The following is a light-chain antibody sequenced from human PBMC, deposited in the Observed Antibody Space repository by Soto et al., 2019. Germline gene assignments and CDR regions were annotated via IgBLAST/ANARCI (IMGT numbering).Light chain of an antibody. Sequence: EIVLTQSPGTLSLSPGERATLSCRASQSVRNSLLAWYQQKPGQPPRLLIYDASTRATDTPERFSGSGSGTDFTLTISRLEPEDFAVYYCHQYDSIVQTFGQGTKVDIK. CDR2: DAS. V-gene: IGKV3-20*01. J-gene: IGKJ1*01. CDR3: HQYDSIVQT. CDR1: QSVRNSL.